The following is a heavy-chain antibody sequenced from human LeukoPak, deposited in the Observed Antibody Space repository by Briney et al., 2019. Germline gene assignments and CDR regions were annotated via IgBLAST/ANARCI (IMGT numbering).Heavy chain of an antibody. V-gene: IGHV4-59*08. CDR1: GGSFSGYY. D-gene: IGHD3-10*01. Sequence: SETLSLTCTVSGGSFSGYYWSWIRQPPGKRLEWIAYVYDSGSTNYNPSLQSRVTISGDTSKNQFILKLTSVTAADTAVYYCARLSGGRWFDPWGQGTLVTVSP. CDR2: VYDSGST. CDR3: ARLSGGRWFDP. J-gene: IGHJ5*02.